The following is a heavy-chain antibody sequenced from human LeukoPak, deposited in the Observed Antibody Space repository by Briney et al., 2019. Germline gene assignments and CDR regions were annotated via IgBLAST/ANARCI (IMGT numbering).Heavy chain of an antibody. D-gene: IGHD5-24*01. CDR3: ARGRRWLQALDY. CDR1: GGSFSGYY. Sequence: SETLSLTCAVYGGSFSGYYWSWIRQPPGKGLEGIGEINHSGSTNYNPSLKSRVTISVDTSKNQFSLKLSSVTAADTAVYYCARGRRWLQALDYWGQGTLVTVSS. J-gene: IGHJ4*02. V-gene: IGHV4-34*01. CDR2: INHSGST.